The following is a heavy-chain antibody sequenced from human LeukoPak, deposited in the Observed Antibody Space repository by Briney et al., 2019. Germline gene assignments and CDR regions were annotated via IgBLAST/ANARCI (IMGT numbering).Heavy chain of an antibody. Sequence: GGSLRLSCTASGFTFGDCAMSWFRQAPGKGLEWVGFIRSKAYGGTTEYAASVKGRSTISRDDSKSIAYLQMNSLRTEDTAVYYCTRGDVLRFLEWSPRLDYWGQGTLVTVSS. D-gene: IGHD3-3*01. V-gene: IGHV3-49*03. CDR3: TRGDVLRFLEWSPRLDY. J-gene: IGHJ4*02. CDR1: GFTFGDCA. CDR2: IRSKAYGGTT.